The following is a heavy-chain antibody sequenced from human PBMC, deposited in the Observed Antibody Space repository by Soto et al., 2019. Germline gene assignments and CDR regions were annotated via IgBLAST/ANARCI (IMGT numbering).Heavy chain of an antibody. CDR3: SADLPDWGAYAFDY. CDR1: GFTFKGAW. J-gene: IGHJ4*02. V-gene: IGHV3-15*07. CDR2: VKSKVNGETI. Sequence: EVQLVESGGGLVESGWSLRLSCAASGFTFKGAWMNWVRQGPGKCLEWVGRVKSKVNGETIHYAAPVQGRFTISRDDSRNTVYLQMNRLGTEDTAMYYCSADLPDWGAYAFDYWRQGALVTVAS. D-gene: IGHD3-16*01.